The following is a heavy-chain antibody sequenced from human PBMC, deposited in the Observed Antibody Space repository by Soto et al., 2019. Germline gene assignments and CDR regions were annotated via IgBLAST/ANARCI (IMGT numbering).Heavy chain of an antibody. J-gene: IGHJ4*02. CDR3: ARAPPARNGYNQFEE. D-gene: IGHD5-12*01. V-gene: IGHV5-51*01. Sequence: PGESLNVSSNASGYTFSDYLIGGVRPMPGKGLGGMGIMYPGDSDTRYSPSLRGQVTISAPTSISTAYMQRSRLQASETAMYPCARAPPARNGYNQFEEWGEATLVIVS. CDR2: MYPGDSDT. CDR1: GYTFSDYL.